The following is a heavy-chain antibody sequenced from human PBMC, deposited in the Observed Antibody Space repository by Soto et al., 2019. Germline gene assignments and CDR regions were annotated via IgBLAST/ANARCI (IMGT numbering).Heavy chain of an antibody. CDR1: GGTFSSYA. Sequence: SVKVSFKASGGTFSSYAISWLRQAPGQGLEWMGGIIPIFGTANYAQKFQGRVTITADESTSTAYMELSSLRSEDTAVYYCARGGIAAAGAFDYWGQGTLVTVSS. V-gene: IGHV1-69*13. D-gene: IGHD6-13*01. CDR3: ARGGIAAAGAFDY. CDR2: IIPIFGTA. J-gene: IGHJ4*02.